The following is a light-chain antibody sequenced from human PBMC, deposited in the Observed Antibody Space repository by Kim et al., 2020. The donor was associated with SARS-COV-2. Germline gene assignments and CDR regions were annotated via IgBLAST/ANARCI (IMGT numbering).Light chain of an antibody. J-gene: IGKJ3*01. Sequence: DIQMTQSPSSVTASVGDRVTITCRASQDISNWLAWYQQKPGKAPNLLIYAASDLQSGVPSRFSGGGSGTYFTLTISSLQPEDLAIYFCQQSYSLPPTFGPGTKLDIK. CDR3: QQSYSLPPT. CDR1: QDISNW. CDR2: AAS. V-gene: IGKV1-12*01.